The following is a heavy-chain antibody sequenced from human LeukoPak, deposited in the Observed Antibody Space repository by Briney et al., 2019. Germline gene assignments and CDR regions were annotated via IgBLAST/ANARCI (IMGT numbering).Heavy chain of an antibody. J-gene: IGHJ4*02. Sequence: GGSLRLSCAASGFTFSTHSMYWVRQAPGKGREWVSSISASSNFIHYAESVRGRFTISRDNAKNSLYLQMNSLGAQDTAVYYCARPATGYCSSAGCHWDSWGQGTLVTVSS. CDR2: ISASSNFI. CDR1: GFTFSTHS. D-gene: IGHD2-2*01. CDR3: ARPATGYCSSAGCHWDS. V-gene: IGHV3-21*01.